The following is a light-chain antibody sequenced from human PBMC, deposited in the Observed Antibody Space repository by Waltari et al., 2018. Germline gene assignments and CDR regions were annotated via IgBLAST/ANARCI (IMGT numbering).Light chain of an antibody. J-gene: IGKJ4*01. CDR2: DAA. V-gene: IGKV3-11*01. Sequence: EIVLTQSPATLSLSPAARATLPCRASQSVSSYFAWYHQKPGQAPRLLIYDAANRATGIPARFSGSGSGTDFTLTISSLEPEDFAVYYCQQRSNWPRLTFGGGTKVEIK. CDR1: QSVSSY. CDR3: QQRSNWPRLT.